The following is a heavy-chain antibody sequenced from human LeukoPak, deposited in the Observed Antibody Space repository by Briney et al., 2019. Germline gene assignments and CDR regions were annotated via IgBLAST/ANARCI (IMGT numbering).Heavy chain of an antibody. CDR3: AKDYYDSSGYADY. D-gene: IGHD3-22*01. J-gene: IGHJ4*02. Sequence: GGSLRLSCAASGFTFDDYAMHWVRQAPGKGLEWVSGISWNSGSIGYADSVKGRFTISRDNAKNSLYLQMNSLRAEDTALYYCAKDYYDSSGYADYWGQGTLVTVSS. V-gene: IGHV3-9*01. CDR1: GFTFDDYA. CDR2: ISWNSGSI.